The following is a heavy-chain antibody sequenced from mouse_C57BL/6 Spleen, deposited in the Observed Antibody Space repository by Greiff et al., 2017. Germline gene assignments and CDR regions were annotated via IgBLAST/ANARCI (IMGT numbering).Heavy chain of an antibody. J-gene: IGHJ2*01. CDR2: IHPNSGST. D-gene: IGHD1-1*01. V-gene: IGHV1-64*01. Sequence: QVQLQQPGAELVKPGASVKLSCKASGYTFTSYWMHWVKQRPGHGLEWIGMIHPNSGSTNYNEKFKSKATLTVDKSSSTAYMQLSSLTSEDSAVYYGARSRVYYYGSSYTFDYWGQGTTLTVSS. CDR3: ARSRVYYYGSSYTFDY. CDR1: GYTFTSYW.